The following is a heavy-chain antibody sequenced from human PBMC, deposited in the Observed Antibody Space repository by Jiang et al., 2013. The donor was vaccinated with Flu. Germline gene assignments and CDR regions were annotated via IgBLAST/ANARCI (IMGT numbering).Heavy chain of an antibody. V-gene: IGHV4-59*01. J-gene: IGHJ6*02. Sequence: KPSETLSLTCTVSGGSISSYYWSWIRQPPGKGLEWIGYIYYSGSTNYNPSLKSRVTISVDTSKNQFSLKLSSVTAADTAVYYCARENAHPYYRGQDYYYGMDVWGQGTTVTVSS. CDR1: GGSISSYY. D-gene: IGHD1-26*01. CDR3: ARENAHPYYRGQDYYYGMDV. CDR2: IYYSGST.